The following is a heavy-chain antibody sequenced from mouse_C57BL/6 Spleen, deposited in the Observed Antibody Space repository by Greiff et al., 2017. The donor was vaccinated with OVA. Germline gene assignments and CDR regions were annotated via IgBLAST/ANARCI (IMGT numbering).Heavy chain of an antibody. J-gene: IGHJ2*01. CDR2: IYPGSGST. D-gene: IGHD2-4*01. CDR1: GYTFTSYW. V-gene: IGHV1-55*01. CDR3: ARGGLRQGYYFDY. Sequence: VQLQQPGAELVKPGASVKMSCKASGYTFTSYWITWVKQRPGQGLEWIGDIYPGSGSTNYNEKFKSKATLTVDTSSSTAYMQLSSLTSEDSAVYYCARGGLRQGYYFDYWGQGTTLTVSS.